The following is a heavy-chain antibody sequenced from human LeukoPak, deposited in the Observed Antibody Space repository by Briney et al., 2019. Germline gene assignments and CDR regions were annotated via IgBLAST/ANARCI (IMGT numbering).Heavy chain of an antibody. CDR3: ARVRSSGYDFWSGYLTENYYYYYMDV. Sequence: GGSLRLSCAASGFTFSSYWMHWVRQAPGKGLVWVSRINSDGSSTSYADSVKGRFTISRDNAKNTLYLQMNSLRAEDTAVYYCARVRSSGYDFWSGYLTENYYYYYMDVWGKGTTVTVSS. D-gene: IGHD3-3*01. CDR1: GFTFSSYW. J-gene: IGHJ6*03. V-gene: IGHV3-74*01. CDR2: INSDGSST.